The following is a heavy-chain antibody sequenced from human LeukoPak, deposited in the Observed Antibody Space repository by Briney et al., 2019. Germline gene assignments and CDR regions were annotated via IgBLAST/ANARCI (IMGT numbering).Heavy chain of an antibody. J-gene: IGHJ4*02. Sequence: GGSLRLSCAASGFTFSSYSMNWVRRAPGKGLEWVSTISSSSSYIYYADSVKGRFTISRDNAKNSLYLQMNSLRAEDTAVYCCARGVNEQQLVGYFDYWGQGTLVTVSS. CDR2: ISSSSSYI. V-gene: IGHV3-21*01. D-gene: IGHD6-13*01. CDR3: ARGVNEQQLVGYFDY. CDR1: GFTFSSYS.